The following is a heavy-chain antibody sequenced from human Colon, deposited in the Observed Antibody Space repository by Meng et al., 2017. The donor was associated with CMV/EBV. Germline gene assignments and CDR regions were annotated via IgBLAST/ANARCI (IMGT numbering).Heavy chain of an antibody. Sequence: GESLKISCAASGFTFSGSAIHWLRQASGKGLEWVGRIRSKPNDFATEYAESVKGRFTISRDDSNDSAFLQMSSLKVDDTAVYYCAVLAVAEPISYWGQGTLVTVSS. CDR2: IRSKPNDFAT. CDR1: GFTFSGSA. CDR3: AVLAVAEPISY. J-gene: IGHJ4*02. V-gene: IGHV3-73*01. D-gene: IGHD6-19*01.